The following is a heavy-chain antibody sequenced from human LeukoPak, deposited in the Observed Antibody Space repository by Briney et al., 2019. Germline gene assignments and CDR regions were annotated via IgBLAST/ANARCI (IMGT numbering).Heavy chain of an antibody. J-gene: IGHJ4*02. CDR1: GGSISSGSYY. Sequence: SETLSLTCTVSGGSISSGSYYWSWIRQPAGKGLEWIGRIYTSGSTNYNPSLKSRVTISVDTSKNQFSLKLSSVTAADTAVYYCAGVPGDSSGYFDYWGQGTLVTVSS. CDR3: AGVPGDSSGYFDY. V-gene: IGHV4-61*02. CDR2: IYTSGST. D-gene: IGHD3-22*01.